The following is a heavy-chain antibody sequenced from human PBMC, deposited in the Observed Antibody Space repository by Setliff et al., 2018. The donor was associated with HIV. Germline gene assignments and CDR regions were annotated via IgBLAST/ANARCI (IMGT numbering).Heavy chain of an antibody. V-gene: IGHV4-61*09. CDR2: IYITGDT. Sequence: ASETLSLTCSVSGGSINRGTYYWTWIRQSAGKGLEWIGHIYITGDTDYNPSLKSRVTISVDTSKNQFSLRLTSVTAADTAIYYCARSTVGAGTSFPWGRGILVTVSS. CDR3: ARSTVGAGTSFP. J-gene: IGHJ5*02. CDR1: GGSINRGTYY. D-gene: IGHD1-26*01.